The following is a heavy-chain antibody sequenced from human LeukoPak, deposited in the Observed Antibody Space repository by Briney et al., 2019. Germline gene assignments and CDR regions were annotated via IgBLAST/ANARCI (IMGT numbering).Heavy chain of an antibody. CDR2: IKQDGSEK. Sequence: GGSLRLSCAASGFTFSSYWMGWVRQAPGKGLEWVANIKQDGSEKYYVDSVKGRFTISRDNSKNMLLLQMNTLRVEDTAVYYCASLQGGSGSYPQSYFDYWGQGTLVTVSS. CDR3: ASLQGGSGSYPQSYFDY. CDR1: GFTFSSYW. D-gene: IGHD3-10*01. J-gene: IGHJ4*02. V-gene: IGHV3-7*01.